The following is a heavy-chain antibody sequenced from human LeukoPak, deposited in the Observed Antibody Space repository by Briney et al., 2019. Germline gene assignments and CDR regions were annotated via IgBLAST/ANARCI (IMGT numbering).Heavy chain of an antibody. V-gene: IGHV1-2*06. Sequence: ASVKVSCKASGYTFTGYYIHWVRQAPGQGLEWMGRINPNSGGTNYAQKFQGRVTMTRDTSINTAYMELSRLTSDDTAVYYCARGLTVDYFDYWGQGTLVTVSS. CDR2: INPNSGGT. CDR1: GYTFTGYY. CDR3: ARGLTVDYFDY. J-gene: IGHJ4*02. D-gene: IGHD4-23*01.